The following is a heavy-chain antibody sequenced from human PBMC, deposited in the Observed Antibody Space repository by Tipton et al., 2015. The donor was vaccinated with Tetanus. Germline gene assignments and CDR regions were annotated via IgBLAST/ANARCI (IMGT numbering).Heavy chain of an antibody. V-gene: IGHV4-34*01. J-gene: IGHJ3*01. CDR1: GDYLSDYY. CDR3: ARGGRDAYNNPLGAFDV. D-gene: IGHD5-24*01. CDR2: IQRGGST. Sequence: TLSLTCGVFGDYLSDYYWTWVRQPPGKGLEWIGEIQRGGSTNYNPSLKSRVSMSLDTSKNQFSLRLRSVAAADTAVYYCARGGRDAYNNPLGAFDVWGRGTTVTVSS.